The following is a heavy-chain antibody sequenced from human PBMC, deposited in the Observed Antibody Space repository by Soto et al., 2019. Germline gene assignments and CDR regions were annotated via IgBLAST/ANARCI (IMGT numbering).Heavy chain of an antibody. CDR1: GFTFSSYD. D-gene: IGHD1-1*01. J-gene: IGHJ4*02. Sequence: EVQLVESGGGLVQPGGSLRLSCAASGFTFSSYDMHWVRQATGKGLEWVSAIGTAGDTYYPGSVKGRFTISRENAKNSLYLQMNSLRAEDTAEYYCARRGDGYNSFNYWGQGTLVTVSS. CDR3: ARRGDGYNSFNY. CDR2: IGTAGDT. V-gene: IGHV3-13*01.